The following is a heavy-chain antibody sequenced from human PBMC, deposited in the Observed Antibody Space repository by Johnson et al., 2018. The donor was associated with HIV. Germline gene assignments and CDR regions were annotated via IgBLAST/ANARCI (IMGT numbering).Heavy chain of an antibody. CDR1: GFTFSSYW. V-gene: IGHV3-7*05. CDR3: ASSRGSGEGAFDI. CDR2: IKQDGSEK. D-gene: IGHD7-27*01. J-gene: IGHJ3*02. Sequence: EVQLVESGGGLVQPGGSLRLSCAASGFTFSSYWMSWVRQAPGKGLEWVANIKQDGSEKYFVDSVKGRFTLSRDNAKNSLYLQMNRLRVEETAVYYCASSRGSGEGAFDIWGQGTMVTVSS.